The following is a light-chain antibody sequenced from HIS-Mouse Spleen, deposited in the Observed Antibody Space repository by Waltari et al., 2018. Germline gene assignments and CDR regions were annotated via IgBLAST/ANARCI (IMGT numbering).Light chain of an antibody. CDR1: SSDVGSYNL. J-gene: IGLJ3*02. CDR2: EGS. V-gene: IGLV2-23*01. CDR3: CSYAGSSTWV. Sequence: QSALTQPASVSGSPGQSITISCTGTSSDVGSYNLFSWYQQHPGKAPKLMIYEGSKRPSGVSNRFSGLQAEDEADYYCCSYAGSSTWVFGGGTKLTVL.